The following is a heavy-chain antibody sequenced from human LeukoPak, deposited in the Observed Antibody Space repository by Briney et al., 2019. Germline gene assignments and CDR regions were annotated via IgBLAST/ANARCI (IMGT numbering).Heavy chain of an antibody. Sequence: ASVKVSCKASGGTFSSYAISWVRQAPGQGLEWMGWMNPNSGNTGYAQKFQGRVTMTRNTSISTAYMELSSLRSEDTAVYYCARGEIYSSGWYRWWFDPWGQGTLVTVSS. CDR1: GGTFSSYA. J-gene: IGHJ5*02. V-gene: IGHV1-8*02. CDR3: ARGEIYSSGWYRWWFDP. CDR2: MNPNSGNT. D-gene: IGHD6-19*01.